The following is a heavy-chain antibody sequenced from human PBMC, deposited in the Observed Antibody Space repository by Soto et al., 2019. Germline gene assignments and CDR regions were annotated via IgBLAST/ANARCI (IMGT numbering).Heavy chain of an antibody. D-gene: IGHD3-22*01. CDR3: AATLDWGSYDFGGYPS. CDR1: GFTFIRSA. V-gene: IGHV1-58*01. CDR2: IVAASGKT. J-gene: IGHJ4*02. Sequence: SVKVSCKGSGFTFIRSAVQWVRQDRGQGLEWIGWIVAASGKTDYSQIFQERVTITRDMSTSTAYMELSSLSSEDTAVYYCAATLDWGSYDFGGYPSWGQGTLVTVSS.